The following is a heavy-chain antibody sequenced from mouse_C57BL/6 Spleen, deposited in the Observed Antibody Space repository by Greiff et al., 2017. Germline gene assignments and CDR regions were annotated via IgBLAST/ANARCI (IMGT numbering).Heavy chain of an antibody. J-gene: IGHJ2*01. CDR3: GLAGGDY. D-gene: IGHD6-1*01. Sequence: EVMLVESGGGLVKPGGSLKLSCAASGFTFSDYGMHWVRQAPEKGLEWVAYISSGSSTIYYADTVKGRFTISRDNAKNTLFLQMTSLRSADSAMYYCGLAGGDYWGKGTTLTVFS. CDR2: ISSGSSTI. V-gene: IGHV5-17*01. CDR1: GFTFSDYG.